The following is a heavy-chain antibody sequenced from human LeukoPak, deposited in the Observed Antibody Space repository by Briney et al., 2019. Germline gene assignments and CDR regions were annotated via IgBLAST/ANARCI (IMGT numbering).Heavy chain of an antibody. V-gene: IGHV2-5*02. CDR2: IYWDDDK. CDR1: GFSLNTTTMS. J-gene: IGHJ4*02. CDR3: ARFIYSSGWYCFDN. D-gene: IGHD6-19*01. Sequence: SGPTLVKPTQTLTLTCTFSGFSLNTTTMSVGWIRQPPGKALEWLANIYWDDDKRYSPSLKSRLSITKDTSKNQVVLTMTNMDPVDTATYYCARFIYSSGWYCFDNWGQGTLVTVSS.